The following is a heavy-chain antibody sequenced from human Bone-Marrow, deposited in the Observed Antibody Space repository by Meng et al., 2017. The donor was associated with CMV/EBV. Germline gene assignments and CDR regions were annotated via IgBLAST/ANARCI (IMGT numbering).Heavy chain of an antibody. V-gene: IGHV1-2*02. CDR2: INPNDDT. CDR3: ARSSGWSRFDY. J-gene: IGHJ4*02. D-gene: IGHD6-19*01. Sequence: QVRVGQAGAWVKKPGASGKVSWKASGYTVTDYYLHWVRPAPGQWLEWMGWINPNDDTNYAQNFQGRVTMTRDMSINTVYMELSRLTSDDTAVYYCARSSGWSRFDYWGLGTLVTVSS. CDR1: GYTVTDYY.